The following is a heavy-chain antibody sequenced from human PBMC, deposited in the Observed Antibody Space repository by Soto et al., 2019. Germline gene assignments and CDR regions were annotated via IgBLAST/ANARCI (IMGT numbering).Heavy chain of an antibody. J-gene: IGHJ4*02. V-gene: IGHV3-23*01. CDR1: GFAFSNYA. CDR2: ISTSIAAT. D-gene: IGHD6-19*01. Sequence: GASLSLSSAASGFAFSNYAMHWVLQAPGKGLEWVSSISTSIAATYYADSVKGRFTMSRDDSKNTLYLQMNSLIAEDSAVYYCAKVRTVAVRHSDYWGQGTQVTFSS. CDR3: AKVRTVAVRHSDY.